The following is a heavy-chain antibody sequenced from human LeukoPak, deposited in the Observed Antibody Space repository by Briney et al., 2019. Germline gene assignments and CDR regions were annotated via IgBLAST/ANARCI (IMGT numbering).Heavy chain of an antibody. V-gene: IGHV4-34*01. CDR1: GGSFSGYY. J-gene: IGHJ4*02. Sequence: SETLSLTCAVYGGSFSGYYWSWLRQPPGKGLEWIGEINHSGSTNYNPSLKSRVTISVDTSKNQFSLKLSSVTAADTAVYYCARSWNGDYFDYWGQGTLVTVSS. CDR2: INHSGST. D-gene: IGHD1-1*01. CDR3: ARSWNGDYFDY.